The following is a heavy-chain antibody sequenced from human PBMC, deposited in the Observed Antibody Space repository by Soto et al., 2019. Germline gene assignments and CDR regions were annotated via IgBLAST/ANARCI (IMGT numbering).Heavy chain of an antibody. J-gene: IGHJ3*02. D-gene: IGHD3-22*01. CDR3: ARVLAGYYDSSGFAAFDI. V-gene: IGHV3-21*01. CDR2: ISSSSSYI. CDR1: GFTFSSYS. Sequence: GGSLRLSCAASGFTFSSYSMNWVRQAPGKGLEWVSSISSSSSYIYYADSVKGRFTISRDNAKNSLYLQMNSLRAEDTAVYYCARVLAGYYDSSGFAAFDIWGQGTMVTVS.